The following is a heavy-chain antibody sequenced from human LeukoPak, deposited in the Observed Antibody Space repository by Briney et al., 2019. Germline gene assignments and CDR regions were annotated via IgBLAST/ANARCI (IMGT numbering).Heavy chain of an antibody. J-gene: IGHJ4*02. D-gene: IGHD6-19*01. CDR2: ISYDGSNK. Sequence: PGGSLRLSCAASGFTFSSYAMHWVRQAPGKGLEWVAVISYDGSNKYYADSVKGRFTISRDNAKNSLYLQMNSLRAEDTAVYYCAREAVAGTPFFDYWGQGTLVTVSS. V-gene: IGHV3-30-3*01. CDR3: AREAVAGTPFFDY. CDR1: GFTFSSYA.